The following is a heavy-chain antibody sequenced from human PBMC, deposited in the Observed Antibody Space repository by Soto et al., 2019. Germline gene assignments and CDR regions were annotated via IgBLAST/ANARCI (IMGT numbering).Heavy chain of an antibody. Sequence: GGSLRLSCAASGFTFSDYFLAWIRRTPGKGLEWLSYVSTSSSIIFYADSVKGRFTISRDNAKNSLYLQLDSLRAEDTAVYYCARGRMDAVHYFDYWDLGTLVTVSS. D-gene: IGHD2-2*03. CDR1: GFTFSDYF. CDR3: ARGRMDAVHYFDY. J-gene: IGHJ4*02. CDR2: VSTSSSII. V-gene: IGHV3-11*01.